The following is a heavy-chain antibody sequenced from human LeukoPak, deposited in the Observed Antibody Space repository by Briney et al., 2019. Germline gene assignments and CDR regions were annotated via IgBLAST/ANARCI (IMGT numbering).Heavy chain of an antibody. CDR1: GGSFSGYY. J-gene: IGHJ4*02. D-gene: IGHD2-2*01. Sequence: SETLSLTCAVYGGSFSGYYWSWIRQPPGKGLEWIGEINHSGSTNYNPSLKSRVTISVDTSKNQFSLKLSSVTAADTAVYYCARAGSRIVPYYWGQGTLVTVSS. CDR2: INHSGST. CDR3: ARAGSRIVPYY. V-gene: IGHV4-34*01.